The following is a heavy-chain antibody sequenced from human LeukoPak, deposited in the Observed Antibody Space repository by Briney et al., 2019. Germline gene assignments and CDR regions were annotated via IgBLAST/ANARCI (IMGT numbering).Heavy chain of an antibody. CDR1: GFTFSSYG. J-gene: IGHJ1*01. CDR3: AKDGVIFQAVWWNWDFQH. CDR2: IRYDGGNK. D-gene: IGHD2-21*01. V-gene: IGHV3-30*02. Sequence: PGGSLRLSCAASGFTFSSYGMHWVRQAPGKGLEWVAFIRYDGGNKYYADSVKGRFTISRDNSKNTLYLQMNSLRAEDTAVYYCAKDGVIFQAVWWNWDFQHWGQGTLVTVSS.